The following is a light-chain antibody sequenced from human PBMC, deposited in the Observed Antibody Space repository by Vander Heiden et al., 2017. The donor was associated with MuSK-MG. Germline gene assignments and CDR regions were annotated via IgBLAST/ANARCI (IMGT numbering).Light chain of an antibody. CDR1: RDISKY. J-gene: IGKJ4*01. CDR3: QQYDAIPIT. CDR2: DVS. Sequence: IRLPQSPSSLSASIGDRVPIPSRASRDISKYLNWFQQRPGKAPKLLIYDVSNLETGVPSRFVGSGSGTDFTFTISSLQPEDFATYYCQQYDAIPITFGGGTKVDIK. V-gene: IGKV1-33*01.